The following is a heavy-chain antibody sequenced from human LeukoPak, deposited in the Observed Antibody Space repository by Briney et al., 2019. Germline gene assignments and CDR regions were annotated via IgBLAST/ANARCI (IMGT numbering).Heavy chain of an antibody. CDR2: INQDGSEA. V-gene: IGHV3-7*01. CDR1: GFTSSAYW. J-gene: IGHJ4*02. CDR3: ARPLSRYYYQTTGDAH. D-gene: IGHD3-10*01. Sequence: GGSLRLSCAASGFTSSAYWMTWVRQAPGNGLEWVANINQDGSEAYYVDSVKGRFTISRDNAKNSVNLQMNSLRAEDTAVYYCARPLSRYYYQTTGDAHWGRGTLVTVSS.